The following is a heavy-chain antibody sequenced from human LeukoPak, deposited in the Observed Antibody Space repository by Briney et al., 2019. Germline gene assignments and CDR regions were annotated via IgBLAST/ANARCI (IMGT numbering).Heavy chain of an antibody. J-gene: IGHJ6*03. D-gene: IGHD6-13*01. CDR3: ARNIAAAGTGVYYYYYYMDV. CDR1: GGTFSSYA. Sequence: SVKVSCKASGGTFSSYAISWVRQAPGQGLEWMGGIIPIFGTANYAQKFQGRVTITADKSTSTAYMELSSLRSEDTAVYYCARNIAAAGTGVYYYYYYMDVWGKGTTVTVSS. CDR2: IIPIFGTA. V-gene: IGHV1-69*06.